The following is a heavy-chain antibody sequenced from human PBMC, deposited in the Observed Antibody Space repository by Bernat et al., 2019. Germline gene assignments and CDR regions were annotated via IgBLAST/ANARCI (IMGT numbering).Heavy chain of an antibody. V-gene: IGHV6-1*01. CDR3: ARSGYCTNGVCPYYYYYGMDV. Sequence: QVQLQQSGPGLVKPSQTLSLTCAISGDSVSSNSAAWNWIRQSPSRGLEWLGRTYYRSKWYNDYAVSVKSRITINPDTSKNQFSLQLNSVTPEDTAVYYCARSGYCTNGVCPYYYYYGMDVWGQGTTVTVS. CDR2: TYYRSKWYN. D-gene: IGHD2-8*01. CDR1: GDSVSSNSAA. J-gene: IGHJ6*02.